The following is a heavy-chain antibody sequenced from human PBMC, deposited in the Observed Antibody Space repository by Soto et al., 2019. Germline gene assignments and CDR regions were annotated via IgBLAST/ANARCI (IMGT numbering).Heavy chain of an antibody. CDR2: IYYSGST. CDR1: GGSISSYY. D-gene: IGHD3-22*01. Sequence: SETLSLTCTVSGGSISSYYWSWIRQPPGKGLEWIGYIYYSGSTNYNPSLKSRVTISVDTSKNQFSLKLSSVTAADTAVYYCAREGNYDSSGLRYWGQGTLVTVSS. V-gene: IGHV4-59*01. CDR3: AREGNYDSSGLRY. J-gene: IGHJ4*02.